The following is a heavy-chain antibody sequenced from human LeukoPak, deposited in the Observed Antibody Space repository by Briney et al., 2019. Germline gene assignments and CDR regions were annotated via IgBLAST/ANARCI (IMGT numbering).Heavy chain of an antibody. V-gene: IGHV4-30-2*01. J-gene: IGHJ4*02. Sequence: SETLSLTCTVSGGSISSGGYYWSWIRKPPGKGLEWIGYIYHSGSTYYNPSLKSRVTISVDRSKNQFSLKLSSVTAADTAVYYCARDRGYGGPDYWGQGTLVTVSS. CDR2: IYHSGST. D-gene: IGHD4-23*01. CDR3: ARDRGYGGPDY. CDR1: GGSISSGGYY.